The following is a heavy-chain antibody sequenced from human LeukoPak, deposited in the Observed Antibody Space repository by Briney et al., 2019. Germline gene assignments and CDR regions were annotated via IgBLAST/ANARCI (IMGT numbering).Heavy chain of an antibody. CDR2: MNPNSGNT. Sequence: ASVNVSCKASGYPFSSYDINWVRQATGQGLEWMGWMNPNSGNTGYAQKFQGRVTTTRDTSIDTAYMELSSLRSEDTAVYYCARVWGSVDYWGQGTLVTVS. CDR1: GYPFSSYD. J-gene: IGHJ4*02. D-gene: IGHD3-16*01. CDR3: ARVWGSVDY. V-gene: IGHV1-8*01.